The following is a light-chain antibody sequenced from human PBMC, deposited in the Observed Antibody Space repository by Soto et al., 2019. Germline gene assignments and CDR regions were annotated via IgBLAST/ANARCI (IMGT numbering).Light chain of an antibody. CDR2: AAS. CDR1: QDIGSF. CDR3: QHLNSYPRALA. Sequence: DIQLTQSPSFLSASVGDRVTITCRASQDIGSFLAWYQQKVGKAPKLLIYAASTLESGVSLRFSGSGSGTEFTLTISSLQPEDFATYYCQHLNSYPRALAFGGGTKVDIK. V-gene: IGKV1-9*01. J-gene: IGKJ4*01.